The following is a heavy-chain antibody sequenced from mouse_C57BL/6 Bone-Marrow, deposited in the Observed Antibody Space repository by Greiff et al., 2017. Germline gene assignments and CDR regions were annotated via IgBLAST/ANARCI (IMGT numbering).Heavy chain of an antibody. J-gene: IGHJ2*01. D-gene: IGHD2-1*01. V-gene: IGHV1-82*01. CDR3: AKLYGNYGFDY. CDR1: GYAFSSSW. CDR2: IYPGDGDT. Sequence: QVQLQQSGPELVKPGASVKISCKASGYAFSSSWMNWVKQRPGKGLEWIGRIYPGDGDTNYNGKFKGKATLTADKSSSTAYMQLSSLTSEDSAVYFCAKLYGNYGFDYWGQGTTLTVSS.